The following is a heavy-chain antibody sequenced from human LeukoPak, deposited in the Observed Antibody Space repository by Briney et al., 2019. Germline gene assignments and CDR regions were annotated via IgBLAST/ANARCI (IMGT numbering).Heavy chain of an antibody. CDR1: GFTFSSYA. V-gene: IGHV3-23*01. J-gene: IGHJ4*02. CDR3: AKDPYDSSGYYGTHYFDY. D-gene: IGHD3-22*01. CDR2: ISGSGGST. Sequence: GSLRLSCAASGFTFSSYAMSWVRQAPGQGLEWVSAISGSGGSTYYADSVKGRFTISTDNSKNTLYLQMNSLRAEDTAVYYCAKDPYDSSGYYGTHYFDYWGQGTLVTVSS.